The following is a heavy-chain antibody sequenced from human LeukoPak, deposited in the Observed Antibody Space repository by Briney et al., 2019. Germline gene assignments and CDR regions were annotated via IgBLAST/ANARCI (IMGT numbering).Heavy chain of an antibody. CDR2: IIPIFGTA. CDR3: ARDLYGDYGRFDY. V-gene: IGHV1-69*06. CDR1: GYTFTSYG. D-gene: IGHD4-17*01. Sequence: ASVKVSCKASGYTFTSYGISWVRQAPGQGLEWMGGIIPIFGTANYAQKFQGRVTITADKSTSTAYMELSSLRSEDTAVYCCARDLYGDYGRFDYWGQGTLVTVSS. J-gene: IGHJ4*02.